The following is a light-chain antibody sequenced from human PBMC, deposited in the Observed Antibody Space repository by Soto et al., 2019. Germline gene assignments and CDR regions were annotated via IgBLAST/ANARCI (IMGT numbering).Light chain of an antibody. CDR3: QQLRSYPST. CDR1: QSISNY. V-gene: IGKV1-9*01. J-gene: IGKJ4*01. CDR2: AAS. Sequence: DIQMTQSPSSLSASVGDRVTITCRASQSISNYLAWYQQKPGKAPTLLIYAASTLQSGVPSRFSGSGFGTDFTLTISSLQAEDFASYYCQQLRSYPSTFGGGTKVDIK.